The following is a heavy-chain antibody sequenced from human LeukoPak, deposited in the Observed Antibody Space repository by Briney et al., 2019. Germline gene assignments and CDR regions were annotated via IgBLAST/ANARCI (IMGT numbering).Heavy chain of an antibody. D-gene: IGHD2-15*01. CDR2: ISYDGSNK. V-gene: IGHV3-30-3*01. J-gene: IGHJ3*02. Sequence: RPGGSLRLSCAASGFTFSSYAMHWVRQAPGKGLEWVAVISYDGSNKYYADSVKGRFTISRDNSKNTLYLQMNSLRAEDTAVYYCARRGVVAAKAFDIWGQGTMVTVSS. CDR1: GFTFSSYA. CDR3: ARRGVVAAKAFDI.